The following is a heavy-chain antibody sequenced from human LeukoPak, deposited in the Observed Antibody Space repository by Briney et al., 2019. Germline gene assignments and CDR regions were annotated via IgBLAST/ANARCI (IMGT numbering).Heavy chain of an antibody. Sequence: PSETLSLTCTVSGGSISSYYWSWIRQPPGKGLEWIGYIYYSGSTNYNPSLKSRVTISVDTSKNQFSLKLSSVTAADTAVYYCARCTNYYYYGMDVWGQGTTVTVSS. V-gene: IGHV4-59*08. J-gene: IGHJ6*02. D-gene: IGHD1-1*01. CDR2: IYYSGST. CDR1: GGSISSYY. CDR3: ARCTNYYYYGMDV.